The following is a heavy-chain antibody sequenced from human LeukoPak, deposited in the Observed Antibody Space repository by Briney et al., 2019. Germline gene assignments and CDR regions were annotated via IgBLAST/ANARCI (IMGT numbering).Heavy chain of an antibody. CDR3: ASGGYCSSTSCYKYAFDI. Sequence: SETLSLTCTVSGGSISSYYGSWIRQPPGKGLEWIGYIYYSGSTNYNPSLKSRVTISVDTSKNQFSLKLSSVTAADTAVYYCASGGYCSSTSCYKYAFDIWGQGTMVTVSS. V-gene: IGHV4-59*01. J-gene: IGHJ3*02. CDR1: GGSISSYY. D-gene: IGHD2-2*02. CDR2: IYYSGST.